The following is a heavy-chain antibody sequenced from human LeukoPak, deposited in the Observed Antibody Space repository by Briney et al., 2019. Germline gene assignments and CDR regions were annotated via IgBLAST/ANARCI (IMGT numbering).Heavy chain of an antibody. D-gene: IGHD3-3*01. Sequence: ASVKVSCKASGYTFTSYDINWVRQATGQGLEWMGWMNPNSGNTGYAQKFQGRVTITRNTSISTAYMELSSLRSEDTAVYYCARVPIKWEWLKGPVNWFDPWGQGTLVTVSS. CDR3: ARVPIKWEWLKGPVNWFDP. V-gene: IGHV1-8*03. CDR2: MNPNSGNT. J-gene: IGHJ5*02. CDR1: GYTFTSYD.